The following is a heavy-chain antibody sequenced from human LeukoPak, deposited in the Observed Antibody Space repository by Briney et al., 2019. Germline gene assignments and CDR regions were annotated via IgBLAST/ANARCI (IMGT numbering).Heavy chain of an antibody. J-gene: IGHJ4*02. V-gene: IGHV4-39*01. Sequence: SETLSLTCTVSGGSISSSSYYWGWIRQPPGKGLEWIGSTYYSGSTYYNPSLKSRVTISVDTSKNQFSLKLSSVTAADTAVYYCARRPSPRNYDILTGSTFDYWGQGTLVTVSS. CDR2: TYYSGST. D-gene: IGHD3-9*01. CDR3: ARRPSPRNYDILTGSTFDY. CDR1: GGSISSSSYY.